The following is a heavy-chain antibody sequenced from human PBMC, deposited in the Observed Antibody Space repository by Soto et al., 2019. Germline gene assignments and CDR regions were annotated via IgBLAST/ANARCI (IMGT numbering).Heavy chain of an antibody. CDR1: GFTFSSYA. J-gene: IGHJ4*02. Sequence: EVQLFESGGGLVQPGGSLRLSCAASGFTFSSYALSWVRQAPGKGLEWVSALSGTGDSADYANSVKGRFTISRDDSKTTLYLVMSSLRVEDTAIYYCARDNGNYGSGSFAHWGQGTLVTVSS. V-gene: IGHV3-23*01. CDR2: LSGTGDSA. CDR3: ARDNGNYGSGSFAH. D-gene: IGHD3-10*01.